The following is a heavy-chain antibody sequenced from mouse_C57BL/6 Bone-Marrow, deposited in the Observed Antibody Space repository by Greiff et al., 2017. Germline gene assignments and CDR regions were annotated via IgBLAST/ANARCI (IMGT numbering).Heavy chain of an antibody. J-gene: IGHJ3*01. V-gene: IGHV14-2*01. D-gene: IGHD2-10*01. CDR1: GFNIKDYY. Sequence: EVQLQQSGAELVKPGASVKLSCTASGFNIKDYYMHWVKQRTEQGLEWIGRIDPEDGETKYAPQFQGKATITADTSSNTAYLQLSSLTSEDTAVYYCARSSYCAWFAYWGQGTLVTVSA. CDR3: ARSSYCAWFAY. CDR2: IDPEDGET.